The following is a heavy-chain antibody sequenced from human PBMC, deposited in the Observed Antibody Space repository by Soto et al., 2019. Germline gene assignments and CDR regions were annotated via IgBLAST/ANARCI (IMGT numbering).Heavy chain of an antibody. CDR3: ARDGAPLNYSNYPGYYYYYMAV. V-gene: IGHV3-33*01. CDR1: GFTVSTYG. Sequence: QVQLVESGGGVVQPGGSLRLSCAASGFTVSTYGLHWVRQAPGKGLEWVAVIWYDGTNKYYADSVRGRFTISRDNSENTLFLPMNSLGAEDTAVYYCARDGAPLNYSNYPGYYYYYMAVWGKGNAVTVS. J-gene: IGHJ6*03. CDR2: IWYDGTNK. D-gene: IGHD4-4*01.